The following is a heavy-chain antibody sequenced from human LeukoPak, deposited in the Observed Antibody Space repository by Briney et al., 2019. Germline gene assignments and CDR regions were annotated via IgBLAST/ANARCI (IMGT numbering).Heavy chain of an antibody. CDR1: GGSISSSSYY. Sequence: SETLSLTCTVSGGSISSSSYYWGWIRQPPGKGLEWIGSIYYSGSTYYNPSLKSRVTISVDTSKNQFSLKLSSVTAADTAVYYCARHRGGPYYYGSGRPYYFDYWGQGALVTVSS. D-gene: IGHD3-10*01. V-gene: IGHV4-39*01. CDR2: IYYSGST. CDR3: ARHRGGPYYYGSGRPYYFDY. J-gene: IGHJ4*02.